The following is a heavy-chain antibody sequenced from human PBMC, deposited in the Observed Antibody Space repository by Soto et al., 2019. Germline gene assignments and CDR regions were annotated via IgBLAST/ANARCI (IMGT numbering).Heavy chain of an antibody. CDR1: GGSISGRNW. V-gene: IGHV4-4*02. CDR3: ARLIYDSRLNYFYFDF. CDR2: VFHSGDT. Sequence: QVQLQESGPGLVKPSGTLSLTCVVSGGSISGRNWWSWVRQAQGKGLEWIGEVFHSGDTTYTPSLRSRVTISVDKSKNQFSLKLNSVTAADTAVYYCARLIYDSRLNYFYFDFWGQGALVTVSS. D-gene: IGHD3-22*01. J-gene: IGHJ4*02.